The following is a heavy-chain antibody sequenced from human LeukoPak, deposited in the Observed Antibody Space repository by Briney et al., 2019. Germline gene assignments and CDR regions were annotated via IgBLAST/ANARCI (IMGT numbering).Heavy chain of an antibody. CDR1: GGSFSGYY. CDR2: INHSGST. D-gene: IGHD3-9*01. Sequence: PSETLSLTCAVYGGSFSGYYWSWIRQPPGKGLEWIGEINHSGSTNYNPSLKSRVTISVDTSKKQFSLKLGSVTAADTAVYYCARSKDILTGYCFDYWGQGTLVTVSS. J-gene: IGHJ4*02. V-gene: IGHV4-34*01. CDR3: ARSKDILTGYCFDY.